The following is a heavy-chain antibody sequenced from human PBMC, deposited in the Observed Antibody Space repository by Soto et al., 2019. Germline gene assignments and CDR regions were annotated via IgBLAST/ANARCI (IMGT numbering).Heavy chain of an antibody. CDR2: ISSSSTI. CDR1: GFTFSSYS. CDR3: ASEPVLRRRGYYFDY. D-gene: IGHD3-16*01. J-gene: IGHJ4*02. V-gene: IGHV3-48*04. Sequence: GGSLRLSCAASGFTFSSYSMNWVRQAPGKGLEWVSYISSSSTIYYADSVKGRFTISRDNAKNSLYLQMNSLRAEDTAVYYCASEPVLRRRGYYFDYWGQGTLVTVSS.